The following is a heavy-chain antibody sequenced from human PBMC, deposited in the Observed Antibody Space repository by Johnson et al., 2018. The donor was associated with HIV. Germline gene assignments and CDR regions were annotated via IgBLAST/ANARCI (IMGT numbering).Heavy chain of an antibody. CDR3: ARDQGELRRTHAFDI. J-gene: IGHJ3*02. CDR1: GFTFSSYG. CDR2: ISATGITL. V-gene: IGHV3-48*02. Sequence: VQLVESGGGVVQPGGSLRLSCAASGFTFSSYGMHWVRQAPGKGLEWVSSISATGITLYYADSVNGRFTISTDNAKNSLYLQMNSLRHEDTAVYYCARDQGELRRTHAFDIWGQGTMVTVSS. D-gene: IGHD1-14*01.